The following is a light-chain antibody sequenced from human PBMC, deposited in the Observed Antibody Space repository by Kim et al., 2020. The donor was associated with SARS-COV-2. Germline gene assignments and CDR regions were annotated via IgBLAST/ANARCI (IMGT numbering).Light chain of an antibody. V-gene: IGLV1-40*01. CDR2: SNT. CDR3: QSYDTSLSASV. J-gene: IGLJ3*02. CDR1: SSNIGAGYA. Sequence: RVTISCTGSSSNIGAGYAVHWYQQLPGTTPKLLIYSNTNRPSGVPDRFAGSKSGTSASLAITGLQAEDEADYDCQSYDTSLSASVFGGGTQLTVL.